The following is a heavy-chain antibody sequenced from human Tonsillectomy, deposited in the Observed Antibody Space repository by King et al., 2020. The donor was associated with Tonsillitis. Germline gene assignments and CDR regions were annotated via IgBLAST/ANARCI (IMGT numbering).Heavy chain of an antibody. V-gene: IGHV3-9*01. CDR3: AKDNYCGNSGFWYFDL. Sequence: VQLVESGGGLVQPGRSLRLSCAASGFTFDDYAMHWVRQAPGKGLEWVSGISWNSGTIGYADSVKGRFTISRDNAKNSLYLQMNSLRAEDTALYYCAKDNYCGNSGFWYFDLWGRGTLVTVSS. CDR1: GFTFDDYA. CDR2: ISWNSGTI. J-gene: IGHJ2*01. D-gene: IGHD4-23*01.